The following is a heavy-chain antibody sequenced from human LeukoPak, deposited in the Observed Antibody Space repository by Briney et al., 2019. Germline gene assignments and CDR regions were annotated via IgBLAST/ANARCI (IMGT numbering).Heavy chain of an antibody. V-gene: IGHV3-66*01. Sequence: GGSLRLSCAASGFTVSSNYMHWVRQAPGKGLEWVSVNSGGRTYYAESVKGRFTISRDNSKNTLYLQMNSLRAEDTAVYYCAKEAYYYDSSGYDIWGQGTMVTVSS. CDR3: AKEAYYYDSSGYDI. D-gene: IGHD3-22*01. CDR1: GFTVSSNY. CDR2: NSGGRT. J-gene: IGHJ3*02.